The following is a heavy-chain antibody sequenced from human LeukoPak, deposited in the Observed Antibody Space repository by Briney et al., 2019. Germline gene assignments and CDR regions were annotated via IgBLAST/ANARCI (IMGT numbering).Heavy chain of an antibody. CDR1: GFTFSSYG. CDR3: ATRIAVAGSFDY. V-gene: IGHV3-30*03. J-gene: IGHJ4*02. D-gene: IGHD6-19*01. CDR2: ISYDGSNK. Sequence: PGRSLRLSCAASGFTFSSYGMHWVRQAPGKGLEWVAVISYDGSNKYYADSVKGRFTIPRDNSKNTLYLQMNSLRAEDTAVYYCATRIAVAGSFDYWGQGTLVTVSS.